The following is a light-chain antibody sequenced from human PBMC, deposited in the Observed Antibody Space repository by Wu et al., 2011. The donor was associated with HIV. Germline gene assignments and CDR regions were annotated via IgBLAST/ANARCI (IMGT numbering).Light chain of an antibody. CDR1: QRISSY. Sequence: EIMMTQSPATLSVSPGERATLSCRASQRISSYLAWYRQKPGQAPRLLIYDASNRATDIPVRFSGSGSGTDFTLTISSLEPEDFAVYYCQQRTNWPLTFGQGTRLEIK. V-gene: IGKV3-11*01. CDR3: QQRTNWPLT. J-gene: IGKJ5*01. CDR2: DAS.